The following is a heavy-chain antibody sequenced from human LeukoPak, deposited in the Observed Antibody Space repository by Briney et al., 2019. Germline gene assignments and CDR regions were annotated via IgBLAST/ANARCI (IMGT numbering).Heavy chain of an antibody. Sequence: SETLSLTCTVSGGSISSGGYYWSWIRQHPGKGLEWIGYIYYSGSTYYNPSLKSRVTISVDTSKNQFSLKLSSVTAADTAVYYCARHVYSSGWYVDYFDYWGQGTLVTVSS. CDR3: ARHVYSSGWYVDYFDY. J-gene: IGHJ4*02. CDR2: IYYSGST. V-gene: IGHV4-31*03. D-gene: IGHD6-19*01. CDR1: GGSISSGGYY.